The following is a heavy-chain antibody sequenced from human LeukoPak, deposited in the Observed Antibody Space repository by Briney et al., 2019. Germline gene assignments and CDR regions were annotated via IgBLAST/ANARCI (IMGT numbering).Heavy chain of an antibody. CDR1: GFTFSSYS. V-gene: IGHV3-21*01. D-gene: IGHD2-21*01. CDR3: ARIYCGTIWSDGRQFVDV. Sequence: GGSLRLSCAASGFTFSSYSMHWVRQAPGKGLEWVSSISSSSSYIYYADSVKGRFTISRDNAKNSLYLQMNSLRAEDTAVYYCARIYCGTIWSDGRQFVDVWGKGTTVTVSS. CDR2: ISSSSSYI. J-gene: IGHJ6*04.